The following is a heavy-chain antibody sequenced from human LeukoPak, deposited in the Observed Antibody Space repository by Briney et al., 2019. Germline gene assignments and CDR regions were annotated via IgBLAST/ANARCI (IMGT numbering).Heavy chain of an antibody. Sequence: GGSLRLSCASSGFTFSDHFMDWVRQAPGKGLERVGRTKNKRERYLTEYAASVKGRFTMSRDESMTSLYLQMNSLKTEDTAVYYCVAYLVGYAYWGPGTLVTVSS. J-gene: IGHJ4*02. D-gene: IGHD3-16*01. V-gene: IGHV3-72*01. CDR3: VAYLVGYAY. CDR1: GFTFSDHF. CDR2: TKNKRERYLT.